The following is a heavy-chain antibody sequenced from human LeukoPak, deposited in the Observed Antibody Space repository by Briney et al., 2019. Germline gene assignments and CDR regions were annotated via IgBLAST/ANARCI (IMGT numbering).Heavy chain of an antibody. D-gene: IGHD3-16*02. CDR1: GGSISRSNYF. V-gene: IGHV4-39*01. Sequence: PSETLSLTCTVSGGSISRSNYFWGWIRQPPGKGLEWIGSIYYSGSTYYNPSLKSRVTISVDTSKNQFSLKLSSVTAADTAVYYCARGVWGSYRIDYWGQGTLVTVSS. J-gene: IGHJ4*02. CDR3: ARGVWGSYRIDY. CDR2: IYYSGST.